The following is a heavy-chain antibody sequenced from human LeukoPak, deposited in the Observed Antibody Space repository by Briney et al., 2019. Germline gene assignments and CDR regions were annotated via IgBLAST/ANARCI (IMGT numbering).Heavy chain of an antibody. V-gene: IGHV1-18*04. CDR2: ISAYNGNT. J-gene: IGHJ4*02. CDR3: ARGGITTVRGVIISGNTVLKD. D-gene: IGHD3-10*01. CDR1: EYTFTSYG. Sequence: GASVKVSCKASEYTFTSYGISWVRQAPGQGLEWMGWISAYNGNTNYAQKLQGRVTMTTDTSTSTAYMELRSLRSDDTAVYYCARGGITTVRGVIISGNTVLKDWGQGTLVTVSS.